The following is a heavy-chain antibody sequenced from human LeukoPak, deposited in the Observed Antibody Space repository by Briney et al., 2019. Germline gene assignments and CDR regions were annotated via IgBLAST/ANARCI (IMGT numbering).Heavy chain of an antibody. D-gene: IGHD5-18*01. V-gene: IGHV3-11*04. CDR1: GFTFSDYY. CDR2: ISSSGSTI. J-gene: IGHJ4*02. CDR3: ASRTSYGTSDY. Sequence: PGGSLRLSCAASGFTFSDYYMSWIRQAPGKGLEWVSYISSSGSTIYYADSVKGRFTISRDNAKNSLYLQMNSLKAEDTAVYYCASRTSYGTSDYWGQGTLVTVSS.